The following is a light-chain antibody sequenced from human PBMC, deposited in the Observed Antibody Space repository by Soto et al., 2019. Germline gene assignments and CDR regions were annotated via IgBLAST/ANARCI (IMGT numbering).Light chain of an antibody. J-gene: IGKJ1*01. CDR2: AAS. Sequence: DIQMTQSPSSLSASVGDRVTITCRASQSISSYLNWYQQKPGKAPKLLIYAASSLQSGVPSRFSGSGSGTDFTLTISSLQHEDFATYYCQQSYSTSTWTFVQGTKVEIK. CDR1: QSISSY. CDR3: QQSYSTSTWT. V-gene: IGKV1-39*01.